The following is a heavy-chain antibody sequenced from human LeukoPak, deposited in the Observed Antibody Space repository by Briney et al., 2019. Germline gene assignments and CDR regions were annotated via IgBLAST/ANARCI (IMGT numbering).Heavy chain of an antibody. J-gene: IGHJ4*02. CDR2: INSDGSST. D-gene: IGHD3-10*01. Sequence: GGSRRLSCAASGFTFSSYWMHWVRQAPGKGLVWVSRINSDGSSTSYADSVKGRFTISRDNAKNTLYLQMNSLRAEDTAVYYCARIIYYGSGSYSGFDLWGQGTLVTVSS. CDR3: ARIIYYGSGSYSGFDL. CDR1: GFTFSSYW. V-gene: IGHV3-74*01.